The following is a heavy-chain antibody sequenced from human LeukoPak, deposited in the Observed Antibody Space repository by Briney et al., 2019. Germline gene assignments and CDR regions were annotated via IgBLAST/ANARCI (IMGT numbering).Heavy chain of an antibody. D-gene: IGHD3-22*01. CDR1: GYTFPNYA. J-gene: IGHJ4*02. CDR3: ARPASSGYVGDDY. Sequence: ASVKVSCEASGYTFPNYAFTWVRQAPGQGLEWMGWISAYNGNTNYAQKLQGRVTMTTDTSTTTAYMELRSLRSEDTAVYYCARPASSGYVGDDYWGQGTLVTVSS. V-gene: IGHV1-18*01. CDR2: ISAYNGNT.